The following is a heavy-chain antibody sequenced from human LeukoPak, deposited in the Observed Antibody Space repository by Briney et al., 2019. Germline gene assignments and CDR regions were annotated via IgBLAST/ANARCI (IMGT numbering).Heavy chain of an antibody. V-gene: IGHV3-23*01. CDR2: ITGSGGSI. J-gene: IGHJ4*02. CDR1: GFTFRLYV. Sequence: GGSLRLSCAASGFTFRLYVMTWVRQAPGKGLERVSAITGSGGSIYYADSVRGRFTISRDNSKNTLYLQMRSLRAEDTAIYYCAHPSTPDYGGLDYWGQGTLVTVSS. CDR3: AHPSTPDYGGLDY. D-gene: IGHD4-17*01.